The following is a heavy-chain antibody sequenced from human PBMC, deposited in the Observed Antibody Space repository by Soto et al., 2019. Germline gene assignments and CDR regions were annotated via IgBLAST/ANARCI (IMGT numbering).Heavy chain of an antibody. CDR3: ATPNRASAGNFVTVFDY. CDR1: GYTLAELS. D-gene: IGHD6-13*01. J-gene: IGHJ4*02. Sequence: ASVKVSCKVSGYTLAELSMHWVRQAPGKGLEWMGCFDPEDGETIYAQKFQGRVTMTEDTSTHTAYMELSSLRSEDTAVYYCATPNRASAGNFVTVFDYWGQGTMVTVSS. V-gene: IGHV1-24*01. CDR2: FDPEDGET.